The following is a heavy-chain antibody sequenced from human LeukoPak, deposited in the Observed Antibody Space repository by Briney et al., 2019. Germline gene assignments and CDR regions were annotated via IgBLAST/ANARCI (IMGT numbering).Heavy chain of an antibody. CDR3: AKDYDFWSGYPHDAFDI. CDR2: IRYDGSNK. V-gene: IGHV3-30*02. D-gene: IGHD3-3*01. Sequence: GGSLRLSCAASGFTFSSYGMHWVRQAPGKGLEWVAFIRYDGSNKYYADSVKGRFTISRDNSKNTLYLQMNSLRTEDTAVYYCAKDYDFWSGYPHDAFDIWGQGTMVTVSS. CDR1: GFTFSSYG. J-gene: IGHJ3*02.